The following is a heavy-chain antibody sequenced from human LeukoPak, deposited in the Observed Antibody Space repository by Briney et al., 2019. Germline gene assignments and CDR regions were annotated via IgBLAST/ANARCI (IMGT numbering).Heavy chain of an antibody. CDR3: AKDDLQYLEWLLHALDH. CDR2: ISGSGGST. V-gene: IGHV3-23*01. J-gene: IGHJ4*02. Sequence: PGGSLRLSCAASGFTFSSYAMSWVRQAPGKGLEWVSAISGSGGSTYYADSVKGRFTISRDNSKNTLHLQMNSLRAEDTAVYYCAKDDLQYLEWLLHALDHWGQGTLVTVSS. CDR1: GFTFSSYA. D-gene: IGHD3-3*01.